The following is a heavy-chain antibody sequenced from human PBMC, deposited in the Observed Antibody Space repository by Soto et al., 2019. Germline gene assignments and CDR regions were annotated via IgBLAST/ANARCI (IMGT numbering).Heavy chain of an antibody. D-gene: IGHD4-17*01. Sequence: QVELVQSGAEVKNPGASVTISCKASGEFFTTYGISWVRQAPGQGLEWMGWISTYNTNTNYAPRFQGRLLLTADTSTTTAHMQLRSLRPDDTAVYYCARWAGRVRDYGGPFDYWGQGSLVTVSP. CDR2: ISTYNTNT. J-gene: IGHJ4*02. CDR1: GEFFTTYG. V-gene: IGHV1-18*04. CDR3: ARWAGRVRDYGGPFDY.